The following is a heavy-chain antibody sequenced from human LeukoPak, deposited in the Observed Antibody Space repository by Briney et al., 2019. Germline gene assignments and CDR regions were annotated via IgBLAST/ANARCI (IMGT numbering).Heavy chain of an antibody. D-gene: IGHD2-2*01. CDR2: ISAYNGNT. CDR3: ARGTYCSSTSCSYFDY. Sequence: ASVNVSCKASGYTFTSYVISWVRQAPGQGLEWMGWISAYNGNTNYAQKLQGRVTMTTDTSASTAYMELRSLRSDDTAVYYCARGTYCSSTSCSYFDYWGQGTLVTVSS. CDR1: GYTFTSYV. V-gene: IGHV1-18*01. J-gene: IGHJ4*02.